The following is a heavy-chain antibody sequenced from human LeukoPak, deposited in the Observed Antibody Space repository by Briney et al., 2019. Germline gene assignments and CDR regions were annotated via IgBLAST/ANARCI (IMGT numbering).Heavy chain of an antibody. J-gene: IGHJ4*02. V-gene: IGHV3-9*01. CDR3: AKDSSGCPTPGAIENYFDY. CDR1: GFTFDDYA. D-gene: IGHD3-22*01. Sequence: PGRSLRLSCAASGFTFDDYAMHWVRQAPGKGLEWVSGISWNSGSIGYADSVKGRFTISRDNAKNSLYLQMNSLRAEDTALYYCAKDSSGCPTPGAIENYFDYWGQGTLVTVSS. CDR2: ISWNSGSI.